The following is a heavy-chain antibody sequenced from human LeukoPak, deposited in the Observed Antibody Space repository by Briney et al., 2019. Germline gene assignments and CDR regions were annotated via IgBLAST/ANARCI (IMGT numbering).Heavy chain of an antibody. CDR3: ARDLGRWLVQGVYFDY. CDR1: GYTFTSYG. CDR2: ISAYNGNT. D-gene: IGHD6-19*01. Sequence: ASVKVSCKASGYTFTSYGISWVRQAPGQGLEWMGWISAYNGNTNYAQKLQGRVTMTTDTSTSTAYMELRSLRSDDTAVYYCARDLGRWLVQGVYFDYWGQGTLVTVSS. V-gene: IGHV1-18*01. J-gene: IGHJ4*02.